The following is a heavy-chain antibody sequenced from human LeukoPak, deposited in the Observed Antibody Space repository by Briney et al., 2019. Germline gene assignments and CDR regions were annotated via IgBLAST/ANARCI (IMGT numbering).Heavy chain of an antibody. CDR1: GFTFSTYS. Sequence: GGSLRLSCAASGFTFSTYSMNWVRQAPGKGLEWVSAISGSGGSTYYADSVKGRFTISRDNSKNTLYLQMNSLRAEDTAVYYCAKDSDYVWGSTAAYWGQGTLVTVSS. CDR2: ISGSGGST. CDR3: AKDSDYVWGSTAAY. V-gene: IGHV3-23*01. J-gene: IGHJ4*02. D-gene: IGHD3-16*01.